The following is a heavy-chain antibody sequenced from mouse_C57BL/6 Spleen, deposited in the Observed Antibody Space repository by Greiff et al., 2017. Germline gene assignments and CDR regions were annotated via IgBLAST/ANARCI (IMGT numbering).Heavy chain of an antibody. J-gene: IGHJ4*01. CDR1: GFTFSDYG. V-gene: IGHV5-17*01. D-gene: IGHD1-1*01. CDR3: ARRSSSYECYAIDY. CDR2: ISSGSSTI. Sequence: EVQLVESGGGLVKPGGSLKLSCAASGFTFSDYGMHWVRQAPEKGLEWVAYISSGSSTIYYADTVKGRFTISRDNAKNTLFLKMTSLRSEDTAMYYCARRSSSYECYAIDYWGQGTSVTVSS.